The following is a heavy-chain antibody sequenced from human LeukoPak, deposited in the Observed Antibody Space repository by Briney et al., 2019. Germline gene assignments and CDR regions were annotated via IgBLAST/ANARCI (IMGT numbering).Heavy chain of an antibody. V-gene: IGHV3-21*01. D-gene: IGHD4-23*01. CDR3: ARDSPYGGNGGY. CDR2: ISSSSSYI. CDR1: GFTFSSYS. J-gene: IGHJ4*02. Sequence: PGGSLRLSCAASGFTFSSYSMNWVRQAPGKGLEWVSSISSSSSYIYYADSVKGRFTISRDNAKNSLYLQMNSLRAEDTAVYYCARDSPYGGNGGYWGQGTLVTVSS.